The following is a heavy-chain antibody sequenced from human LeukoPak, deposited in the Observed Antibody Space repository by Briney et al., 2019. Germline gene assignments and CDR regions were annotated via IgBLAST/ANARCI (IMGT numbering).Heavy chain of an antibody. D-gene: IGHD1-26*01. Sequence: GGSLRLSCAASTFTFSSYNMNWVRQAPGKGLEWVSSISSSGTYIYYRDSVKGRFTISRDNAENSLYLEMNSLRVEDTAIYYCVREIGRGDGSGSRTVGYFDSWGQGTLVTVSS. CDR2: ISSSGTYI. CDR3: VREIGRGDGSGSRTVGYFDS. CDR1: TFTFSSYN. J-gene: IGHJ4*02. V-gene: IGHV3-21*01.